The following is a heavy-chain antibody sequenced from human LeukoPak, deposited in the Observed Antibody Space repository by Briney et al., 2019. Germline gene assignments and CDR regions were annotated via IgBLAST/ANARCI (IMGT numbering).Heavy chain of an antibody. V-gene: IGHV1-69*04. CDR2: IIPILGIA. CDR1: GGTFSSYA. CDR3: ARTRFDDYGDFNAEYFQH. J-gene: IGHJ1*01. D-gene: IGHD4-17*01. Sequence: GASVKVSCKASGGTFSSYAISWVRQAPGQGLEWMGRIIPILGIANYAQEFQGRVTITADKSTSTAYMELSSLRSEDTAVYYCARTRFDDYGDFNAEYFQHWGQGTLVTVSS.